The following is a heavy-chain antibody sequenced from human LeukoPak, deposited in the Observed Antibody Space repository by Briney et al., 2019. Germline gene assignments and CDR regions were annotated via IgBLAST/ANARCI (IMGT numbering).Heavy chain of an antibody. J-gene: IGHJ4*02. V-gene: IGHV3-9*01. D-gene: IGHD3-9*01. CDR2: ISWNSGSI. CDR3: ATQRSYDIWTGYYPFDY. Sequence: GGSLRLSCAASGFTFDDYAMHWVRQAPGKGLEGVSCISWNSGSIGYADSVKGRFTISRDNAKNSLYLQMNSLRAEDTALYYCATQRSYDIWTGYYPFDYWGQGTLVTVSS. CDR1: GFTFDDYA.